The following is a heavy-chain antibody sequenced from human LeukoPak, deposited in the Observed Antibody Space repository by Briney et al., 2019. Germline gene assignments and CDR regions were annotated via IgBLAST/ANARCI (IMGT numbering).Heavy chain of an antibody. CDR1: GGSFSGYY. Sequence: SETLSLTCAVYGGSFSGYYWSWFRQPPGQGLEWIGEINHRGSTNYNPSLKSRVTISVDTSKNQFSLRLSSVTAADTAAYYCARGLIYYDSTYYMDVWGKGTTVTVSS. V-gene: IGHV4-34*01. CDR3: ARGLIYYDSTYYMDV. J-gene: IGHJ6*03. CDR2: INHRGST. D-gene: IGHD3-22*01.